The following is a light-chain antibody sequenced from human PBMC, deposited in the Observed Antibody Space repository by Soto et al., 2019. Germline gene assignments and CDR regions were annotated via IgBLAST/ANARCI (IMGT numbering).Light chain of an antibody. J-gene: IGKJ1*01. CDR2: GAS. V-gene: IGKV3-15*01. CDR3: QQYNNWWT. CDR1: QSVSNN. Sequence: EIVMTQSPATLSVSPGERATLSCRASQSVSNNFAWYQKKPGQAPRLLIYGASARATGIPARFSGSGSGTEFTLTIRSLQSEDFAFYYCQQYNNWWTFGQGTRVDIK.